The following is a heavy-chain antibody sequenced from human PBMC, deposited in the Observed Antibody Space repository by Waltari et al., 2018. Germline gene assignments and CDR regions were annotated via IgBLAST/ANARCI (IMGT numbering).Heavy chain of an antibody. CDR1: GYTFTGYY. CDR2: INPNSGGT. V-gene: IGHV1-2*02. D-gene: IGHD2-15*01. CDR3: ARDRYGGNPYFDY. Sequence: QVQLVQSGAEVKKPGASVKVPCKASGYTFTGYYLHWVRRAPGQGLGWMGWINPNSGGTNYAQKFQGRVTMTRDTSISTAYMELSRLRSDDTAVYYCARDRYGGNPYFDYWGQGTLVTVSS. J-gene: IGHJ4*02.